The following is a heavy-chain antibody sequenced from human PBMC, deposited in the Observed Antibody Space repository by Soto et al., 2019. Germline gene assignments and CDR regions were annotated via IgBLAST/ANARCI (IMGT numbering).Heavy chain of an antibody. Sequence: ASVKVSCKASGYTFSDLDIKWLRQASGQGPEWMGWMNAKSGDTFFAQRFQGKFTMTWDTSLSTAYLEVGSLTSDDTAMYYGARGIPFNYAGVDVWG. V-gene: IGHV1-8*01. CDR1: GYTFSDLD. J-gene: IGHJ6*02. CDR2: MNAKSGDT. CDR3: ARGIPFNYAGVDV. D-gene: IGHD3-16*01.